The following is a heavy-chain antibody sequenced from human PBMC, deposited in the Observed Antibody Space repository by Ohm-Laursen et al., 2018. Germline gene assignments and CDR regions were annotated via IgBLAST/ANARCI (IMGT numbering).Heavy chain of an antibody. CDR2: IWYDASNQ. V-gene: IGHV3-33*08. J-gene: IGHJ5*02. CDR3: ARGAYAS. CDR1: GFTFSSYA. D-gene: IGHD3-16*01. Sequence: SLRLSCSASGFTFSSYAMSWVRQAPGRGLEWVAVIWYDASNQYYADSVKGRFTISRDNSKNTLFLQMNSLRAEDTAVYYCARGAYASWGQGTLVTVSS.